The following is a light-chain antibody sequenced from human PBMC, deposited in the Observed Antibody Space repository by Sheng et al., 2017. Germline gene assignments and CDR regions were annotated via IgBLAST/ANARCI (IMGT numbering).Light chain of an antibody. J-gene: IGLJ1*01. V-gene: IGLV2-8*01. CDR2: EVN. Sequence: QSALTQPPSASGSPGQSVTISCAGTSSDVGGSNYVSWYQQHPGKAPKLIIYEVNKRPSGIPDRFSGSKSGNTASLTVSGLQAEDEADYYCSSYGGRPNYVFGSGTKVTVL. CDR1: SSDVGGSNY. CDR3: SSYGGRPNYV.